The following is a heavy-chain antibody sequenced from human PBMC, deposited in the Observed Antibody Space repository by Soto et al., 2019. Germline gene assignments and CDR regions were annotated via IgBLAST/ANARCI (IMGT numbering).Heavy chain of an antibody. J-gene: IGHJ4*02. D-gene: IGHD3-9*01. CDR1: GYTFTSYG. CDR2: MNPNSGNT. CDR3: ARVTGRYFPDY. Sequence: ASVKVSCKASGYTFTSYGINWVRQAPGQGLEWMGWMNPNSGNTGYAQKFQGRVTMTRNTSISTAYMELSSLRSEDTAVYYCARVTGRYFPDYWGQGTLVTVSS. V-gene: IGHV1-8*01.